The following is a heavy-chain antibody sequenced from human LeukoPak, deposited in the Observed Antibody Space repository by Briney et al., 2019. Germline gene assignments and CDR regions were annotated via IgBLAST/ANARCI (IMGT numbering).Heavy chain of an antibody. Sequence: ASVKVSCKASGYTFTGYYMHWVRQAPGQGLEWMGWISAYNGNTNYAQKLQGRVTMTTDTSASTAYMELRSLRSDDTAVYYCARDPVGIYYFDYWGQGTLVTVSS. J-gene: IGHJ4*02. CDR3: ARDPVGIYYFDY. D-gene: IGHD1-26*01. CDR2: ISAYNGNT. V-gene: IGHV1-18*04. CDR1: GYTFTGYY.